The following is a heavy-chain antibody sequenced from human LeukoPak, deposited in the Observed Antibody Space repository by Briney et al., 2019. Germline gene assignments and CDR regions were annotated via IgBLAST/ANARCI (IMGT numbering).Heavy chain of an antibody. CDR2: MNPNSGNT. J-gene: IGHJ5*02. V-gene: IGHV1-8*01. CDR1: GYTFTSYD. D-gene: IGHD2-2*02. Sequence: ASVKVSCKASGYTFTSYDINWVRQATGQGLEWMGWMNPNSGNTGYAQKFQGRVTMTRNTSISTAHMELSSLRSEDTAVYYCARGLHCSSTSCYNLDWFDPWGQGTLVTVSS. CDR3: ARGLHCSSTSCYNLDWFDP.